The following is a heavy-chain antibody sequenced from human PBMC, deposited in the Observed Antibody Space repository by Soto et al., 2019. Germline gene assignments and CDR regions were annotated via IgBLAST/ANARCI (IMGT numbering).Heavy chain of an antibody. J-gene: IGHJ6*04. CDR3: ATNTPGTGWFKSHHYYGMDL. CDR2: IVVGTGNT. Sequence: SVKVSCKASGFPLSNSAVQWVRQARGQRLEWIGRIVVGTGNTDYAQKFQERVTITRDMSTRTAYMELSSLRSEDTAVYYCATNTPGTGWFKSHHYYGMDLLDKGTTVTFYS. CDR1: GFPLSNSA. D-gene: IGHD3-9*01. V-gene: IGHV1-58*01.